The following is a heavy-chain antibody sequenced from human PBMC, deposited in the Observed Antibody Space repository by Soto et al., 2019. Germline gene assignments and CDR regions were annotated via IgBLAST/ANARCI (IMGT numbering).Heavy chain of an antibody. CDR3: AKDFKVSGSHYGTLNYYYGMDV. CDR2: ISYDGYLK. J-gene: IGHJ6*02. V-gene: IGHV3-30*18. D-gene: IGHD3-10*01. CDR1: GFTFSTYG. Sequence: GGSLRLSCAASGFTFSTYGMRWVRQAPGKGLEWVAVISYDGYLKYYVDAVKGRFTVARDNSKNTLFLEMNSLRVDDTAVYFCAKDFKVSGSHYGTLNYYYGMDVWGQGTTVTVSS.